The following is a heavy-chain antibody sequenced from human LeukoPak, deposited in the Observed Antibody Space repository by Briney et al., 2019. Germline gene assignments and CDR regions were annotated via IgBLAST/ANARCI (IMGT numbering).Heavy chain of an antibody. CDR3: ARDGGRYYDFWSGYLYY. V-gene: IGHV3-23*01. Sequence: GGSLRLSCAASGFTFSSYAMSWVRQAPGKGLEWVSAISGSGGSTYYADSVKGRFTISRDNSKNTLYLQMNSLRADDTAVYYCARDGGRYYDFWSGYLYYWGQGTLVTVSS. D-gene: IGHD3-3*01. CDR1: GFTFSSYA. CDR2: ISGSGGST. J-gene: IGHJ4*02.